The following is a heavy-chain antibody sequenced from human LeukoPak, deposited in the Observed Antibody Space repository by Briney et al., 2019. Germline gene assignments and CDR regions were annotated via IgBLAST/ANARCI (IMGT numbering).Heavy chain of an antibody. CDR1: GFTFSGRW. Sequence: TGGSLRLSCAASGFTFSGRWMSWLRQAPGKGLEGVANINQDGTDKYYVDSVKGRFTISRDNAKNSLYLQMNSLRAEDTAVYYCAREIVGTHKSRFDPWGQGTLVTVSS. CDR2: INQDGTDK. D-gene: IGHD1-26*01. J-gene: IGHJ5*02. V-gene: IGHV3-7*03. CDR3: AREIVGTHKSRFDP.